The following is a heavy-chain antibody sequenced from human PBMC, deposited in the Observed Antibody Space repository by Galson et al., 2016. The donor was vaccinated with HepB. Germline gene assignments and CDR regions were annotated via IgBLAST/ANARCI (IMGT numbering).Heavy chain of an antibody. Sequence: TLSLTCNVSGGSISSGDYYWNWIRQHPGKGLEWIGFIYYIGTTYYNPSLKGRVTMSVDTSKNQFSLNLSSVTAADTAVYYCARESKNTVTLGAFDIWGQGTMVKVSS. CDR1: GGSISSGDYY. J-gene: IGHJ3*02. D-gene: IGHD4-11*01. CDR2: IYYIGTT. V-gene: IGHV4-31*03. CDR3: ARESKNTVTLGAFDI.